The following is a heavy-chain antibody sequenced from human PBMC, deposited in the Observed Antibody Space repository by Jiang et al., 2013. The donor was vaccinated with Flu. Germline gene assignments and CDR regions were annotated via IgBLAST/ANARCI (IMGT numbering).Heavy chain of an antibody. CDR3: ARVYGAGIYYYFAMDV. CDR1: GFSLTTRGMC. D-gene: IGHD1-14*01. V-gene: IGHV2-70*16. J-gene: IGHJ6*02. CDR2: IDWEDDK. Sequence: KPTQTLTLTCTFSGFSLTTRGMCVSWIRQPPGKALEWLARIDWEDDKLYKTSLKTRLTISKDTSKNQVVLTMTNMDPVDTATYYCARVYGAGIYYYFAMDVWGQGTTVTVSS.